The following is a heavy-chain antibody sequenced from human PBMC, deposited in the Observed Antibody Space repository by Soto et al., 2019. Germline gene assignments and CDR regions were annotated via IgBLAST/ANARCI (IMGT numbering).Heavy chain of an antibody. Sequence: SGTLSLTCTVSGGSINSGAYYGSWIRQHPGKGLEWIGYIFTSGSTYYNPSLKSRVTISVDTSKNHFSLKLRSVTAADTAVYYCARVGSSGYSYGYADYWGQGTLVTGSS. CDR2: IFTSGST. V-gene: IGHV4-31*03. CDR1: GGSINSGAYY. D-gene: IGHD5-18*01. CDR3: ARVGSSGYSYGYADY. J-gene: IGHJ4*02.